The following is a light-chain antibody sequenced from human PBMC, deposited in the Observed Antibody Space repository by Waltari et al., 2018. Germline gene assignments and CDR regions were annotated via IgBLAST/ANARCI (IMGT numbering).Light chain of an antibody. J-gene: IGKJ2*01. CDR3: QQSFNTPRT. V-gene: IGKV1-39*01. CDR2: TTS. Sequence: DIQMTQSPSSLSASVGDIVPITSRASQSITRYLNWYQQKPGKAPKLLIYTTSTLQSDIPSRFSGSGSGTDFTLTISSLQPEDFATYYCQQSFNTPRTFGQGTKLEIK. CDR1: QSITRY.